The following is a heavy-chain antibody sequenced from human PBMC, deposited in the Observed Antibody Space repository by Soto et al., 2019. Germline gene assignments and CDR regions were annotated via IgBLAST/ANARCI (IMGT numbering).Heavy chain of an antibody. CDR3: AREVPTPYYFDY. V-gene: IGHV4-31*03. J-gene: IGHJ4*02. CDR2: IYYSGST. CDR1: GGSISSGGYY. Sequence: QVQLQESGPGLVKPSQTLSLTCPVSGGSISSGGYYWSWIRQHPGKGLEWIGYIYYSGSTYYNPSLKSRLTMSIDTSKNQFCLKLSSVTAADTAVYYCAREVPTPYYFDYWGQGTLVTVSS.